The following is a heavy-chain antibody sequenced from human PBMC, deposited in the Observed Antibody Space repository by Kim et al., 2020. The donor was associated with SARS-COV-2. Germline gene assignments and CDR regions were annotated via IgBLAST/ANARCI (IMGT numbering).Heavy chain of an antibody. J-gene: IGHJ4*02. CDR2: ISYDGSNK. CDR1: GFTFSSYA. V-gene: IGHV3-30*04. CDR3: ARDAGWSVNGDYDGYFDY. D-gene: IGHD4-17*01. Sequence: GGSLRLSCAASGFTFSSYAMHWVRQAPGKGLEWVAVISYDGSNKYYADSVKGRFTISRDNSKNTLYLQMNTLRAEDTAVYYCARDAGWSVNGDYDGYFDYWGQGTLVTVSS.